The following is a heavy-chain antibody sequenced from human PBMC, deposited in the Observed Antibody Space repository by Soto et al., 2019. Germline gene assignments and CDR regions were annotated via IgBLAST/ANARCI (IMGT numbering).Heavy chain of an antibody. J-gene: IGHJ4*02. CDR3: ARHALAHSSGIYYFDY. D-gene: IGHD6-19*01. CDR1: GGSISSSSYY. Sequence: SETLSLTCTVSGGSISSSSYYWGWIRQPPGKGLEWIGSIYYSGSTYYNPSLKSRVTISVDTSKNQFSLKLSSVTAADTAVYYCARHALAHSSGIYYFDYWGQGPLVTVSS. V-gene: IGHV4-39*01. CDR2: IYYSGST.